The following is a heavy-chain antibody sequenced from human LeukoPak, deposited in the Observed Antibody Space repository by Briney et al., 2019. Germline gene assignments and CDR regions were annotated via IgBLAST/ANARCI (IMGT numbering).Heavy chain of an antibody. J-gene: IGHJ4*02. V-gene: IGHV4-59*01. CDR1: GGSISSYY. D-gene: IGHD3-22*01. Sequence: SETLSLTCAVSGGSISSYYWSWIRQPPGKGLEWIGYIYYSGSTNYNPSLKSRVTISVDTSKNQFSLKLSSVTAADTAVYYCARLGDSSGYYLDYWGQGTLVTVSS. CDR2: IYYSGST. CDR3: ARLGDSSGYYLDY.